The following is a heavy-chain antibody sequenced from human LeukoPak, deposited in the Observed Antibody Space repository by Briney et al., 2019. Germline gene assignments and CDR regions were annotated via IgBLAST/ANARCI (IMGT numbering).Heavy chain of an antibody. CDR1: GFTFRSYW. J-gene: IGHJ4*02. D-gene: IGHD3-22*01. V-gene: IGHV3-7*01. CDR3: AREHPYYYDSSGTALMAEIKYYFDY. Sequence: TGGSLRLSCAASGFTFRSYWMSWVRQAPGKGLEWVASIKQDGSEKYYVDSVKGRFTISRDNAKNSLYLQMNSLRAEDTGVYYCAREHPYYYDSSGTALMAEIKYYFDYWGQGTLVTVSS. CDR2: IKQDGSEK.